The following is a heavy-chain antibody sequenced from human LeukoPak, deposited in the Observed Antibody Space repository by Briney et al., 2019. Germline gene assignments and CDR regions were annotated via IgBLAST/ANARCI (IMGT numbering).Heavy chain of an antibody. V-gene: IGHV3-7*01. J-gene: IGHJ4*02. Sequence: QPGGSLRLSCAASGFIFSPYWVTWVRQAPGMGLEWVANMKEDGGEKFYVDSVRGRFTISRDNAKNSLYLQMNSLRAEDTAVYYCARAPWELLNDYWGQGTLVTVSS. CDR2: MKEDGGEK. D-gene: IGHD1-26*01. CDR3: ARAPWELLNDY. CDR1: GFIFSPYW.